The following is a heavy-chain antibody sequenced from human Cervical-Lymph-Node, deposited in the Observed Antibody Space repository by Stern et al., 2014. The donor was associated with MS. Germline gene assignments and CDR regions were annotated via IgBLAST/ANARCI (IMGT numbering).Heavy chain of an antibody. CDR3: ARQPDYSDFLDF. Sequence: QDQLVQSGAEVKKPGASMTISCKTSGYNFIDHAIHWVRQAPGQRLEWMGWLTGCPGPTKYSQKVQGRFSFTRDKAASAAYMDLSSLSPDDTAVYYCARQPDYSDFLDFWGQGTLVTVSS. J-gene: IGHJ4*02. V-gene: IGHV1-3*01. CDR1: GYNFIDHA. CDR2: LTGCPGPT. D-gene: IGHD4-11*01.